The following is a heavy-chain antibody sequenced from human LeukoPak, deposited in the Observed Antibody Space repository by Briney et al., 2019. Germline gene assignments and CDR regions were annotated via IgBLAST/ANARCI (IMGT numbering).Heavy chain of an antibody. CDR1: GYTFTGYY. D-gene: IGHD6-13*01. CDR3: ARVTSSWAGFDY. V-gene: IGHV1-2*02. CDR2: INPNSGGT. J-gene: IGHJ4*02. Sequence: ASVKVSCKASGYTFTGYYMHWVRQAPGQGLEWMGWINPNSGGTNYARKFQGRVTMTRDTSISTAYMELSRLRSDDTAVYYCARVTSSWAGFDYWGQGTLVTVSS.